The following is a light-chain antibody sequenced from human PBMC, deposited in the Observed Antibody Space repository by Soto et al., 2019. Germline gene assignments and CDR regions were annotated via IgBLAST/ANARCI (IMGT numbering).Light chain of an antibody. V-gene: IGLV1-44*01. CDR1: SSNIGSNP. Sequence: QSVLTQPPSASGTPGQRVTISCSGSSSNIGSNPVNWYQQLPVTAPKLLIYSNNQRPSGVPARFSGSKSGTSASLAISGLQPEDEADYYCAAWDDSLNGFVFGTGTRSPS. CDR3: AAWDDSLNGFV. CDR2: SNN. J-gene: IGLJ1*01.